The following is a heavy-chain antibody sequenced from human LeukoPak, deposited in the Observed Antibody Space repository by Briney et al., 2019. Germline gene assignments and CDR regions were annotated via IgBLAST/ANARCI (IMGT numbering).Heavy chain of an antibody. V-gene: IGHV3-30*02. D-gene: IGHD6-19*01. CDR3: TTDTSLPSIAVAP. Sequence: GGSLRLSCAASGFTFSSYAMSWVRQAPGKGLEWVTFIQYDGTNKYYADSVKGRFTISRDNSKNTLYLQMNSLRTEDTAVYYCTTDTSLPSIAVAPWGQGTLVTVSS. J-gene: IGHJ5*02. CDR1: GFTFSSYA. CDR2: IQYDGTNK.